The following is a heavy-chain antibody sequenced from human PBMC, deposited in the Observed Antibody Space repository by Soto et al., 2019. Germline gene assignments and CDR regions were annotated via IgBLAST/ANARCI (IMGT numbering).Heavy chain of an antibody. D-gene: IGHD1-1*01. Sequence: SETLSLTCTVSGGSISTYYWSWVRQPPGKGLEWSGYIYYSGTATYNPALRSRVTISVDTSKNQFSLRLSSVTASDTAVYYCARGDGIQLASLAGRYYYHKMDVWGQGTTVTV. CDR3: ARGDGIQLASLAGRYYYHKMDV. CDR1: GGSISTYY. J-gene: IGHJ6*02. CDR2: IYYSGTA. V-gene: IGHV4-59*01.